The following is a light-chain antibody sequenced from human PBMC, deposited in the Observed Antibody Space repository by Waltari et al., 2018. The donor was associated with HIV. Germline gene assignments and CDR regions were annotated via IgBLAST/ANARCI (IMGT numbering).Light chain of an antibody. CDR3: AAWDDSLNGVV. V-gene: IGLV1-44*01. J-gene: IGLJ2*01. Sequence: QSVLTQPPSASGTPGQRVTLSCSGRSSNIGTHTVNWYQQLPGTAAKLLIYSHNQRPSGVPDRFSGSKSGTSASLAIRGLQSEDEADYYCAAWDDSLNGVVFGGGTKLTVL. CDR2: SHN. CDR1: SSNIGTHT.